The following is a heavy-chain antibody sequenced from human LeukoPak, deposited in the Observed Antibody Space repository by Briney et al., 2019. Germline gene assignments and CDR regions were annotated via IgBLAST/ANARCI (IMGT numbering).Heavy chain of an antibody. Sequence: GRSLRLSCAASGFTFSSYGMHWVRQAPGKGLEWVAVIWYDGSNKYYADSVKGRFTISRDNSKSTLYLQMNSLRAEDTAVYYCARDHSTITMVRGVIGYWGQGTLVTVSS. CDR3: ARDHSTITMVRGVIGY. V-gene: IGHV3-33*01. CDR1: GFTFSSYG. D-gene: IGHD3-10*01. J-gene: IGHJ4*02. CDR2: IWYDGSNK.